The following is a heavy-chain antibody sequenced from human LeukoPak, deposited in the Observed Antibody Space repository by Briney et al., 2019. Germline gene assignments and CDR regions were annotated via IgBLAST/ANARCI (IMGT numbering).Heavy chain of an antibody. CDR1: GFTFSSYG. Sequence: GGTLRLSCAASGFTFSSYGMSWVRQAPGKGLEWVSAISGSGGSTYYADSVKGRFTISRDNSKNTLYLQMNSLRAEDTAVYYCAKVGYGPSGIDYWGQGTLVTVSS. D-gene: IGHD4-17*01. J-gene: IGHJ4*02. V-gene: IGHV3-23*01. CDR2: ISGSGGST. CDR3: AKVGYGPSGIDY.